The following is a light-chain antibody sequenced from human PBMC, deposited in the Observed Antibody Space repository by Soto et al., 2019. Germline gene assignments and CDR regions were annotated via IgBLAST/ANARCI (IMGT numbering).Light chain of an antibody. CDR3: AAWDDSLSAWV. V-gene: IGLV1-44*01. J-gene: IGLJ3*02. CDR2: TND. CDR1: RSNFGSNP. Sequence: SVLTQPPSASGTAGQRVTISCSGSRSNFGSNPVNWYQQLPGAAPKLLIYTNDQRPSRVPDRFSGSKSGTSASLAISGLQSEDEADYYCAAWDDSLSAWVFGGGTKVTVL.